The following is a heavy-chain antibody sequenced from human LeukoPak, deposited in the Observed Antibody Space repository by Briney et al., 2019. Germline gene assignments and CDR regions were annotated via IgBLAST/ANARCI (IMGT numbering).Heavy chain of an antibody. D-gene: IGHD6-19*01. Sequence: ASVKVSCKASGYTFTGYYMHWVRQAPGQGLEWMGWINPNSGGTNYAQKFQGWVTMTRDTSISTAYMELSRLRSDDTAVYYCARTDYSSGPNAFDIWGQGTMVTVSS. CDR1: GYTFTGYY. CDR3: ARTDYSSGPNAFDI. J-gene: IGHJ3*02. CDR2: INPNSGGT. V-gene: IGHV1-2*04.